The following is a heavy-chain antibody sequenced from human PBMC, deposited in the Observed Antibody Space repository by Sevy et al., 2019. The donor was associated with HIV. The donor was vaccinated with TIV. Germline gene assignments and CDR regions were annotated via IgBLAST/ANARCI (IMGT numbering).Heavy chain of an antibody. CDR3: AREALYYYDSERHYDDAFDM. J-gene: IGHJ3*02. D-gene: IGHD3-22*01. CDR2: IKQDGSDK. V-gene: IGHV3-7*01. CDR1: GFTFSSHY. Sequence: GGSLRLSCAASGFTFSSHYTSWVRQAPGKGLEWVANIKQDGSDKFYVESVKGRFTISRDNAKNSLYLQLSSLRAEDTAMYFCAREALYYYDSERHYDDAFDMWGPGTMVTVSS.